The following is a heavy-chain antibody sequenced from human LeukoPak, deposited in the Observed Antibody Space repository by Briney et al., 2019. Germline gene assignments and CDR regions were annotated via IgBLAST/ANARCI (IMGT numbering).Heavy chain of an antibody. D-gene: IGHD2-8*01. CDR3: ARLVVMEDYYYYMDV. Sequence: ASVKVSCKASGYTFTGYDINWVRQATGQGLEWMGWMNPNSGNTGYAQKFQGRVTMTRNTSISTAYMELSSLRSEDTAVYYCARLVVMEDYYYYMDVWGKGTTVTVSS. CDR1: GYTFTGYD. J-gene: IGHJ6*03. V-gene: IGHV1-8*01. CDR2: MNPNSGNT.